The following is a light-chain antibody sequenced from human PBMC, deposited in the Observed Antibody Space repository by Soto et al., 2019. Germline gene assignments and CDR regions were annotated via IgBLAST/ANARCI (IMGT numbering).Light chain of an antibody. CDR3: SSFTSSTTLV. Sequence: QSVLTQPPSVSGSPGQSVTISCTGTSSDVGGYNRVSWYQQPPGTAPKLMIYEVTNRPSGVPHRFSGSKSGNTASLIISGLQAEDEADYYCSSFTSSTTLVFGGGTKLTVL. CDR2: EVT. V-gene: IGLV2-18*02. J-gene: IGLJ2*01. CDR1: SSDVGGYNR.